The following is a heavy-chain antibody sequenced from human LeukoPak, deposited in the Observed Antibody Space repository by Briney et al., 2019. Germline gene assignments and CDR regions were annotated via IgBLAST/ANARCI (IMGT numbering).Heavy chain of an antibody. J-gene: IGHJ4*02. Sequence: QTGGSLRLSCAASRFTFSSYAMSWVRQAPGKGLEWVSYISSSGSTIYHADSVKGRFTISRDISNNTVFLQMNSLRPADTAVYFCARVYGAEIDYWGQGTLVSVSS. CDR1: RFTFSSYA. CDR3: ARVYGAEIDY. D-gene: IGHD4/OR15-4a*01. CDR2: ISSSGSTI. V-gene: IGHV3-48*03.